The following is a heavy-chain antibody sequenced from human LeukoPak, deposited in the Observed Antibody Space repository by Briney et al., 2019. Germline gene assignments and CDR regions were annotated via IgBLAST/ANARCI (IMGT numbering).Heavy chain of an antibody. CDR3: ASGLVVEMATLYDAFDI. Sequence: GESLKISCKGSGYSFTTYWIGWVRQMPGKGLEWMGIIYPGDSDTRYSPSFQGQVTISADKSISTAYLQWSSLKASDTAMYYCASGLVVEMATLYDAFDIWGQGTMVTVSS. D-gene: IGHD5-24*01. CDR2: IYPGDSDT. J-gene: IGHJ3*02. V-gene: IGHV5-51*01. CDR1: GYSFTTYW.